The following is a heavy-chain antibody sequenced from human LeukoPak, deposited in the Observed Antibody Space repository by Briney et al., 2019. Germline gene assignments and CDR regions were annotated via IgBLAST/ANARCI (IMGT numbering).Heavy chain of an antibody. CDR2: MSSSGSTI. Sequence: QPGGSLRLSCAASGFTFSSYWMNWVRQAPGKGLEWVSYMSSSGSTIYYADSVKGRFTISRDNAKNSLYLQMNSLRAEDTAVYYCARDWSHGLDYWGQGTLVTVSS. CDR3: ARDWSHGLDY. CDR1: GFTFSSYW. V-gene: IGHV3-48*04. J-gene: IGHJ4*02.